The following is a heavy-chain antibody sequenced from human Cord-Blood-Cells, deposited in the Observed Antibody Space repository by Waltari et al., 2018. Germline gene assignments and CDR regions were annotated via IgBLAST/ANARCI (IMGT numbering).Heavy chain of an antibody. J-gene: IGHJ4*02. V-gene: IGHV1-69*01. CDR2: INPIVCTA. D-gene: IGHD1-1*01. CDR3: ARGGWNLTPSDY. CDR1: GGTFSSYA. Sequence: QVQLVQSGAEVKKPGSSVKVSCKASGGTFSSYAISWLRQAPGQGLEWMGGINPIVCTANYAQKFQGRVTITADESTSTAYMELSSLRSEDTAVYYCARGGWNLTPSDYWGQGTLVTVSS.